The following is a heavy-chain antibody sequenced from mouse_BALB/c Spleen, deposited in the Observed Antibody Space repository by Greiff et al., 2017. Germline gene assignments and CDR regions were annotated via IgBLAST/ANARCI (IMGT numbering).Heavy chain of an antibody. V-gene: IGHV3-2*02. D-gene: IGHD1-1*01. CDR1: GYSITSDYA. CDR3: ASPGSSYDY. Sequence: VQLKESGPGLVKPSQSLSLTCTVTGYSITSDYAWNWIRQFPGNKLEWMGYISYSGSTSYNPSLKSRISITRDTSKNQFFLQLNSVTTEDTATYYCASPGSSYDYWGQGTTLTVSS. CDR2: ISYSGST. J-gene: IGHJ2*01.